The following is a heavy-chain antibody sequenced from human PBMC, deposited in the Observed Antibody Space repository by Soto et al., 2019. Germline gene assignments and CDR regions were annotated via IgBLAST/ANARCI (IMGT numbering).Heavy chain of an antibody. V-gene: IGHV4-59*08. CDR1: GGSISSFD. J-gene: IGHJ4*02. CDR2: ISYSGST. D-gene: IGHD3-22*01. Sequence: QVQLQESGPGLVKPSETLSLTCTVSGGSISSFDWNWIRQSPGKGLEWIGYISYSGSTNYNPSLKSRVPISVDTSKNQCSLKLSSVTAADTAVYYCARQDTSGYAFDYWGQGTLVTVSS. CDR3: ARQDTSGYAFDY.